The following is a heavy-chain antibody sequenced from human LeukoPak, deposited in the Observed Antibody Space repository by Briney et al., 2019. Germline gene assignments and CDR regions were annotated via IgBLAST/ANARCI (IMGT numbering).Heavy chain of an antibody. CDR1: GFTFSSHW. J-gene: IGHJ3*02. Sequence: PGGSLRLSCAASGFTFSSHWMHWVRQAPGKGLVWVSRINGDGSNTTYADSVKGRFTISRDNAKNTLYLQMNSLRAEDTAVYHCERPKSGYSPDAFDIWGEGKMATVSS. CDR2: INGDGSNT. V-gene: IGHV3-74*03. D-gene: IGHD5-12*01. CDR3: ERPKSGYSPDAFDI.